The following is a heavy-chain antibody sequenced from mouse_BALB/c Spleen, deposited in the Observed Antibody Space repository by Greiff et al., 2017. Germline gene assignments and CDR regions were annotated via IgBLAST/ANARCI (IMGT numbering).Heavy chain of an antibody. Sequence: EGMLVESGGGLVKPGGSLKLSCAASGFTFSSYAMSWVRQTPEKRLEWVASISSGGSTYYPDSVKGRFTISRDNARNILYLQMSSLRSEDTAMYYCARGDYYYGSSYGGFAYWGQGTLVTVSA. CDR2: ISSGGST. D-gene: IGHD1-1*01. CDR3: ARGDYYYGSSYGGFAY. V-gene: IGHV5-6-5*01. J-gene: IGHJ3*01. CDR1: GFTFSSYA.